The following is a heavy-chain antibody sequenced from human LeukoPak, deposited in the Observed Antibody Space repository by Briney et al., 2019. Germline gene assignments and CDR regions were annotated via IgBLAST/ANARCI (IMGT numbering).Heavy chain of an antibody. CDR3: ASVPRGGKSTRDY. D-gene: IGHD4-23*01. V-gene: IGHV4-34*01. J-gene: IGHJ4*02. Sequence: SETLSLTCAVYGGSFSVYYWSWIRQPPGKGLEWIGEINHSGSTNYNPSLKSRVTISVDTSKNQFSLKLSSVTAADTAVYYCASVPRGGKSTRDYRGQGTLVTVSS. CDR2: INHSGST. CDR1: GGSFSVYY.